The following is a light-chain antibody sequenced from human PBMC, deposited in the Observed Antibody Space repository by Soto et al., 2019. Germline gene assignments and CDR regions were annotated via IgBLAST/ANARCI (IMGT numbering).Light chain of an antibody. CDR1: QSVSGY. V-gene: IGKV3-20*01. Sequence: EIVLTQSPVTLSLSPGERATLSCRASQSVSGYVAWYQQKPGQAPRLLIYDASSRANGIPDRFSGSGSGTDFTLTISRLEPEDFAVYCCQQYGSSPRTFGQGTKVDIK. CDR3: QQYGSSPRT. CDR2: DAS. J-gene: IGKJ1*01.